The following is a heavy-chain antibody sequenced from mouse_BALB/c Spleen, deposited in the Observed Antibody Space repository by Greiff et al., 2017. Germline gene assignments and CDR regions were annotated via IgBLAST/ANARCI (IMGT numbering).Heavy chain of an antibody. CDR2: ISSGGSYT. J-gene: IGHJ4*01. CDR1: GFTFSSYG. D-gene: IGHD1-1*01. V-gene: IGHV5-6*01. Sequence: EVQVVESGGDLVKPGGSLKLSCAASGFTFSSYGMSWVRQTPDKRLEWVATISSGGSYTYYPDSVKGRFTISRDNAKNTLYLQMSSLKSEDTAMYYCARATVVATRYAMDYWGQGTSVTVSS. CDR3: ARATVVATRYAMDY.